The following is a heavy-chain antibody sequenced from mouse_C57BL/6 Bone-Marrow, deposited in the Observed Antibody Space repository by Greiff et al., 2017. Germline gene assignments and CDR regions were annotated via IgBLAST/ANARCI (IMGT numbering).Heavy chain of an antibody. CDR1: GFSLTSYA. V-gene: IGHV2-9-1*01. D-gene: IGHD1-1*01. CDR3: ARIFSIYYDGYFDV. Sequence: VQRVESGPGLVAPSQSLSITCTVSGFSLTSYAISWVRQPPGKGLEWLGVIWTGGGTHYNSALKSRLSISKDNSKSQVFLKMNSLQTDDTARYYCARIFSIYYDGYFDVWGTGTTVTVSS. J-gene: IGHJ1*03. CDR2: IWTGGGT.